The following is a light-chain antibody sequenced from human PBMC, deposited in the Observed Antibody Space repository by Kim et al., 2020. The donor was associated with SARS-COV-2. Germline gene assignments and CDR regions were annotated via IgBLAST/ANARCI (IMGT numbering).Light chain of an antibody. CDR2: AAC. V-gene: IGKV1-6*01. Sequence: AAVGDNVSMTRRGSQGIRGDVGWYQQRPGKGAKHLIYAACSVQGGGPTRFSGSGYGTDFTLTISSLQPEDFAADYRLQDDNYPRTLGGGTKVDI. CDR1: QGIRGD. CDR3: LQDDNYPRT. J-gene: IGKJ4*01.